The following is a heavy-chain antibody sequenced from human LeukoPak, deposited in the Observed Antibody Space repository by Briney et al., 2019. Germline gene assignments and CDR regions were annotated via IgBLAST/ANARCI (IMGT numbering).Heavy chain of an antibody. J-gene: IGHJ4*02. V-gene: IGHV3-30*03. CDR1: GFTFSSYG. CDR3: ARVVVVGDNYFDY. Sequence: PGRSLRLSCAASGFTFSSYGIHWVRQAPGKGLERVAVISYDGINKYYAESVKGRFTISRDNSKNTLYLQMNSLRAEDTAVYYCARVVVVGDNYFDYWGQGTLVTVSS. D-gene: IGHD2-15*01. CDR2: ISYDGINK.